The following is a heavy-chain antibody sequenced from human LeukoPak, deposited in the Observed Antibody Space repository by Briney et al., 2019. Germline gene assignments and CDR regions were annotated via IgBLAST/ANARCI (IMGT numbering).Heavy chain of an antibody. CDR2: ISGSGDST. J-gene: IGHJ6*02. CDR1: GFTFSSYA. D-gene: IGHD2-2*01. V-gene: IGHV3-23*01. CDR3: AKGLNPRLDSKVVLDGMDV. Sequence: GGSLRLSCAASGFTFSSYAMSWVRQAPGKGLELVSAISGSGDSTNYADSVKGRFTISRDNSKNTLYLQMNSLRAEDTAVYYCAKGLNPRLDSKVVLDGMDVWSQGTTVTVSS.